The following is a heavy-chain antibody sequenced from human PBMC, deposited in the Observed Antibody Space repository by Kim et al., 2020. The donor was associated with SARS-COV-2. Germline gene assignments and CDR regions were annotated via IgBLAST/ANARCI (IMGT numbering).Heavy chain of an antibody. CDR2: IYYSGST. D-gene: IGHD6-19*01. CDR1: GGSISSSSYY. J-gene: IGHJ4*02. CDR3: ARRSSGWYYFDY. V-gene: IGHV4-39*01. Sequence: SETLSLTCTVSGGSISSSSYYWGWIRQPPGKGLEWIGSIYYSGSTYYNPSLKSRVTISVDTSKNQFSLKLSSVTAADTAVYYCARRSSGWYYFDYWGQGTLVTVSS.